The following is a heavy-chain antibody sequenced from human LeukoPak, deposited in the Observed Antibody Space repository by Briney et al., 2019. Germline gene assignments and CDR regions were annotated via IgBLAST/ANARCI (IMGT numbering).Heavy chain of an antibody. CDR3: AKVAAYSSSWDNWFDP. V-gene: IGHV3-30*18. Sequence: PGGSLRLSCAASGFTFSDHYMSWIRQAPGKGLEWVAVISYDGSNKYYADSVKGRFTISRDNSKNTLYLQMNSLRAEDTAVYYCAKVAAYSSSWDNWFDPWGQGTLVTVSS. J-gene: IGHJ5*02. D-gene: IGHD6-13*01. CDR1: GFTFSDHY. CDR2: ISYDGSNK.